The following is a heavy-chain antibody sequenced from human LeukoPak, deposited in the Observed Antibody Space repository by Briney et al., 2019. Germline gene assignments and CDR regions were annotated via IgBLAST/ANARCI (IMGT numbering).Heavy chain of an antibody. CDR1: GFTFSSYG. V-gene: IGHV3-33*06. CDR2: MWFDGSNK. J-gene: IGHJ4*02. Sequence: PGRSLRLSCAASGFTFSSYGMHWVRQAPGKGLEWVAVMWFDGSNKYYADSVKGRFTISRDNSKNTLYLQMNSLRAEDTAVYYCAKDRIRGDYVYWGQGTLVTVSS. D-gene: IGHD4-17*01. CDR3: AKDRIRGDYVY.